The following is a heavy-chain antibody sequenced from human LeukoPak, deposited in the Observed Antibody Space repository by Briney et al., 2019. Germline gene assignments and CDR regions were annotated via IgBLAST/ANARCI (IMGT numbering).Heavy chain of an antibody. D-gene: IGHD1-26*01. CDR3: ARGQNSWRELLWDY. V-gene: IGHV4-61*05. Sequence: SETLSLTCTVSGGSISSSSYYWGWIRQPPGKGLEWIGYIYYSGSTNYNPSLKSRVTISVDTSKNQFSLKLSSVTAADTAVYYCARGQNSWRELLWDYWGQGTLVTVSS. J-gene: IGHJ4*02. CDR2: IYYSGST. CDR1: GGSISSSSYY.